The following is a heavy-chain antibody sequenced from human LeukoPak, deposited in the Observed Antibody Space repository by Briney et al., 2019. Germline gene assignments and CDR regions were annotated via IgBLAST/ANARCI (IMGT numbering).Heavy chain of an antibody. V-gene: IGHV4-59*08. D-gene: IGHD3-3*01. Sequence: SETLSLTCTVSGGSISSYYWSWIRQPPGKGLEWIGYIYYSGSGSTNYNPSLKSRVSISVDTSKNQFSLKLSSVTAADTAVYYCASNRYDFWSGPAPRDDAFDIWGQGTMVTVSS. CDR3: ASNRYDFWSGPAPRDDAFDI. J-gene: IGHJ3*02. CDR2: IYYSGSGST. CDR1: GGSISSYY.